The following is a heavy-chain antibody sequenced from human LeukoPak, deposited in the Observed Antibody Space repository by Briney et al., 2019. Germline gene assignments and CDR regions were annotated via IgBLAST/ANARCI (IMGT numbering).Heavy chain of an antibody. V-gene: IGHV4-4*02. CDR3: ASKKNSETYYFDY. Sequence: SETLSLTCAVSGGSISSNNWWSWVRQPPGKGLEWIGEIHHSVSTNYNQSLKSRVTISVDKSKNQFSLKLSSVTAADTAVYYCASKKNSETYYFDYWGQGTLVTVSS. CDR2: IHHSVST. D-gene: IGHD1-26*01. J-gene: IGHJ4*02. CDR1: GGSISSNNW.